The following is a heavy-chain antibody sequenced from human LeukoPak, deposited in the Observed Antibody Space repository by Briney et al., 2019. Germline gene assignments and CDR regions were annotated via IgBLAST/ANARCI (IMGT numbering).Heavy chain of an antibody. CDR1: GGSISSYY. D-gene: IGHD3-22*01. CDR2: IYYSGST. J-gene: IGHJ4*02. V-gene: IGHV4-59*01. Sequence: PSETLSLTCTVSGGSISSYYWSWIRQPPGKGLEWIGYIYYSGSTNYNPSLKSRVTISVDTSKNQFSLKLSSVTAADTAVYYCASLNRPYYYDSSGYYPPPPHFDYWGQGTLVTVSS. CDR3: ASLNRPYYYDSSGYYPPPPHFDY.